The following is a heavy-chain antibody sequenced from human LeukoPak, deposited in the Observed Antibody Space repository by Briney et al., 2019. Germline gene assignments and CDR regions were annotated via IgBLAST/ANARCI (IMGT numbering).Heavy chain of an antibody. Sequence: SGGSISSXXXXXXRXXPGXXXXXIGYIYYRGSTNYNPSLKSRVTISVDTSKNQFSLKLSSVTAADTAVYYCARREDGGGNFDYWGQGTLVTVSS. CDR3: ARREDGGGNFDY. CDR2: IYYRGST. V-gene: IGHV4-59*01. D-gene: IGHD2-15*01. CDR1: GGSISSXX. J-gene: IGHJ4*02.